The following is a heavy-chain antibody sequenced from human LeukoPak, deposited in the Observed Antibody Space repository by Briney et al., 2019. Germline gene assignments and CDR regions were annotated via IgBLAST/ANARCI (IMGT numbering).Heavy chain of an antibody. CDR1: GFTFSSYE. D-gene: IGHD1-26*01. Sequence: GGSLRLSCAASGFTFSSYEMNWVRHAPGKGLEWVSYISTSSSYKYYADSVKGRFTISRDNAKNSLYLQMNSLRAEDTAVYYCARHLVPNSGSYLWDYWGQGTLVTVSS. CDR2: ISTSSSYK. CDR3: ARHLVPNSGSYLWDY. J-gene: IGHJ4*02. V-gene: IGHV3-21*05.